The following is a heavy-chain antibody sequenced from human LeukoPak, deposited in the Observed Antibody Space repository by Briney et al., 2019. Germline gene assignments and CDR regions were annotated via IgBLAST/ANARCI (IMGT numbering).Heavy chain of an antibody. CDR1: GGSFSGYY. D-gene: IGHD5-18*01. CDR2: INHSGST. V-gene: IGHV4-34*01. CDR3: ARGGIQLWFLDV. J-gene: IGHJ6*02. Sequence: SETLSLTCAVYGGSFSGYYWSWIRQPPGKGLEWIGEINHSGSTNYNPSLKSRVTISVDTSKNQFSLQLNSVTPEDTAVYYCARGGIQLWFLDVWGQGTTVTVSS.